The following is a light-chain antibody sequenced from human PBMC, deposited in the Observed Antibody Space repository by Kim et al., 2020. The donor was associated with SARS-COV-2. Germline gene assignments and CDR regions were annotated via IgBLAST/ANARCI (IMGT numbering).Light chain of an antibody. CDR3: QQYDNWPPLT. CDR1: QSVSTN. V-gene: IGKV3-15*01. CDR2: GAS. Sequence: EVVMTQSPVTLSVSPGERATLSCRASQSVSTNVAWYQQKPRQAPRLLIYGASSRATGIPARFSGSGSGTEFTLTISSLQSEDFAVYYCQQYDNWPPLTFGQGTKVDIK. J-gene: IGKJ1*01.